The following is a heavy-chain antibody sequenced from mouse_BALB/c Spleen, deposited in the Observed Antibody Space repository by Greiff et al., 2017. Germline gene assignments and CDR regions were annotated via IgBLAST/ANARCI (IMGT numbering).Heavy chain of an antibody. CDR3: ARSRTYGSSGNFDY. CDR1: GYSFTGYF. J-gene: IGHJ2*01. D-gene: IGHD1-1*01. V-gene: IGHV1-20*02. CDR2: INPYNGDT. Sequence: VQLQQSGPELVKPGASVKISCKASGYSFTGYFMNWVMQSHGKSLEWIGRINPYNGDTFYNQKFKGKATLTVDKSSSTAHMELRSLASEDSAVYYCARSRTYGSSGNFDYWGQGTTLTVSS.